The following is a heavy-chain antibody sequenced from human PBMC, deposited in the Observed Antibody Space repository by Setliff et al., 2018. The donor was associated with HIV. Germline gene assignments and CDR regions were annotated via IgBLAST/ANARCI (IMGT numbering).Heavy chain of an antibody. CDR1: GGSFSGYY. Sequence: SETLSLTCAVYGGSFSGYYWSWIRQPAGKGLEWIGRIYTSGTTNYNPSLKSRVTISVDTSKNQFSLKLSSVTAADTAVYYCARVRAGCVGCGRGVYYFDLWGQGTLVTVSS. V-gene: IGHV4-59*10. CDR2: IYTSGTT. CDR3: ARVRAGCVGCGRGVYYFDL. D-gene: IGHD2-15*01. J-gene: IGHJ4*02.